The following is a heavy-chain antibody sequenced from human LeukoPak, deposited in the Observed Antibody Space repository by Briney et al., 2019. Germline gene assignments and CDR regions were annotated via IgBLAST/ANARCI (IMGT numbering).Heavy chain of an antibody. D-gene: IGHD1-1*01. CDR3: ARGAGTPDQYYFDY. Sequence: GGSLRLSCAASGFTVSSNYMSWVRQAPGKGLEWVSVIYSGGSTYYADSVKGRFTISRDNSKNTLYLQMNSLRAEDTAVYYCARGAGTPDQYYFDYWGQGTLVTVSS. CDR2: IYSGGST. CDR1: GFTVSSNY. V-gene: IGHV3-53*01. J-gene: IGHJ4*02.